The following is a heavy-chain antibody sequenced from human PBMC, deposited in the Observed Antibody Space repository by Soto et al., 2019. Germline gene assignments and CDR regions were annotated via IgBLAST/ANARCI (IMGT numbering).Heavy chain of an antibody. CDR1: GFTFSSYA. Sequence: GGSLRLSCSASGFTFSSYAMHWVRQAPGKGLEYVSAISSNGGSTYYADSVKGRFTISRDNSKNTLYLQMSSLRAEDTAVYYCVKTDDFWSGYLSDPGYFDYWGQATLVTVSS. CDR2: ISSNGGST. V-gene: IGHV3-64D*08. J-gene: IGHJ4*02. CDR3: VKTDDFWSGYLSDPGYFDY. D-gene: IGHD3-3*01.